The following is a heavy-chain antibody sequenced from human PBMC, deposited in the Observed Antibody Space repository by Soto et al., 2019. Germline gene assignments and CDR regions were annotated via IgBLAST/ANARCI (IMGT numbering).Heavy chain of an antibody. V-gene: IGHV4-38-2*02. Sequence: SETLSLTCTVSPYSITSGYYWGWIRQPPGKGLEWIVSVYYSGSTYSNPSLKTRVTISVDTSKNQFSLKVTSVTAADTAVYYCARHGPNILPDYPTDNWFNSWGQGTLVTVSS. CDR1: PYSITSGYY. CDR2: VYYSGST. J-gene: IGHJ5*01. D-gene: IGHD3-9*01. CDR3: ARHGPNILPDYPTDNWFNS.